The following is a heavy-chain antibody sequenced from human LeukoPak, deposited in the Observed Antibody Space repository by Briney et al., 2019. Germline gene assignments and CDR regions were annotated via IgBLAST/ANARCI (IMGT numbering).Heavy chain of an antibody. J-gene: IGHJ4*02. D-gene: IGHD3-22*01. CDR3: ARVDSGGYYFFDC. Sequence: SETLSLTCTVSGDSISNYYWSWIRQPAGKGLEWIGRIYASGNTKYNPSLKSRVTMSLGTSKNQFSLKLSSVTAADTAVYYCARVDSGGYYFFDCWGQGTLVTVSS. CDR2: IYASGNT. V-gene: IGHV4-4*07. CDR1: GDSISNYY.